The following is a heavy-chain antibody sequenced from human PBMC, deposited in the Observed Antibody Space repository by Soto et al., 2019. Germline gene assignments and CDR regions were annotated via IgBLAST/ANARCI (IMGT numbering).Heavy chain of an antibody. CDR1: GGSISSGGYY. D-gene: IGHD1-26*01. Sequence: QVQLQESGPGLVKPSQTLSLTCTVSGGSISSGGYYWSWIRQHPGKGLEWIGYIYYSGSTYYNPSLKSRVTISVDTYKNQFSLKLSSVTAADAAVYYCARAPQGGKWVNFDYWGQGTLVTVSS. CDR2: IYYSGST. CDR3: ARAPQGGKWVNFDY. V-gene: IGHV4-31*03. J-gene: IGHJ4*02.